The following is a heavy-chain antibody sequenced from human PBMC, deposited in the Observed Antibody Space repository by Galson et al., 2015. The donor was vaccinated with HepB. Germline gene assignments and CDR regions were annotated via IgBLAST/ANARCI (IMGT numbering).Heavy chain of an antibody. Sequence: SVKVSCKASGGTFSSYAISWVRQAPGQGLEWMGRIIPILGIANYAQKFQGRVTITADKSTSTAYMELSSLRSEDTAVYYCARTGYSSSWYPGGDAFDIWGQGTMVTVSS. CDR1: GGTFSSYA. V-gene: IGHV1-69*04. CDR2: IIPILGIA. D-gene: IGHD6-13*01. CDR3: ARTGYSSSWYPGGDAFDI. J-gene: IGHJ3*02.